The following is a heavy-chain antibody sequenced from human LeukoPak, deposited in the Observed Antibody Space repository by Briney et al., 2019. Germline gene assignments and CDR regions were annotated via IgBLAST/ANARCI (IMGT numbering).Heavy chain of an antibody. V-gene: IGHV3-30-3*01. CDR3: ARRDDHNGRDY. D-gene: IGHD5-24*01. J-gene: IGHJ4*02. Sequence: GRSLRLSCAASGFTFSSYAMHWVRQAPGKGLEWVAIISYDGSNKYYADSVKGRFTISRDNSKNTPYLQMNSLRTEDTAVYYCARRDDHNGRDYWGQGTLVTVSS. CDR1: GFTFSSYA. CDR2: ISYDGSNK.